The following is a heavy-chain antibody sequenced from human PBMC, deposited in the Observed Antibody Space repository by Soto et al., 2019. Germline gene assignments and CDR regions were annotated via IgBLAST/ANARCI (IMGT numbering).Heavy chain of an antibody. Sequence: ASVKVSCKASGYTFTGYYMHWVRQAPGQGLEWMGWINPNSGGTNYAQKFQGRVTMTRDTSISTAYMELSRLRSDDTAVYYCARGVGYCSGGSCYSGKRNDAFDIWGQGTMVTVSS. J-gene: IGHJ3*02. V-gene: IGHV1-2*02. CDR1: GYTFTGYY. D-gene: IGHD2-15*01. CDR3: ARGVGYCSGGSCYSGKRNDAFDI. CDR2: INPNSGGT.